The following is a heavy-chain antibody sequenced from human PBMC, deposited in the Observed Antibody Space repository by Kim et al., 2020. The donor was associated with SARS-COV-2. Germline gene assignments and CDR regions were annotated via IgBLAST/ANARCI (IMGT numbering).Heavy chain of an antibody. D-gene: IGHD6-19*01. CDR3: ARDQIAVAGTGHYYYYYGMDV. CDR2: INTNTGNP. CDR1: GYTFTSYA. V-gene: IGHV7-4-1*02. J-gene: IGHJ6*02. Sequence: ASVKVSCKASGYTFTSYAMNWVRQAPGQGLEWMGWINTNTGNPTYAQGFTGRFVFSLDTSVSTAYLQISSLKAEDTAVYYCARDQIAVAGTGHYYYYYGMDVWGQGTTVTVSS.